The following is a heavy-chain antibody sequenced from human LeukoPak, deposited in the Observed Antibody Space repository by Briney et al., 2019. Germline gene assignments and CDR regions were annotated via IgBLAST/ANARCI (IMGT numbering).Heavy chain of an antibody. CDR3: ARDTYYYDSSGLNYFDY. J-gene: IGHJ4*02. CDR2: IIPILGIA. V-gene: IGHV1-69*04. Sequence: SVKVSCKASGGTFSRYAISWVRQAPGQGLEWMGRIIPILGIANYAQTFQGGVTITADKSTSTAYMELSSLRSEDTAVYYCARDTYYYDSSGLNYFDYWGQGTLVTVSS. CDR1: GGTFSRYA. D-gene: IGHD3-22*01.